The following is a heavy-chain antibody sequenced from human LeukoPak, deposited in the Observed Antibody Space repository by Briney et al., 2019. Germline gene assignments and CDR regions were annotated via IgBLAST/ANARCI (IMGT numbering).Heavy chain of an antibody. J-gene: IGHJ4*02. CDR3: ARDGLLWFGELLDHPFDY. CDR2: INAGNGNT. D-gene: IGHD3-10*01. CDR1: GYTFTSYA. V-gene: IGHV1-3*01. Sequence: ASVKVSCKASGYTFTSYAMHWVRQAPGQRLEWMGWINAGNGNTKYSQKFQGRVTITRDTSASTAYMELSSLRSEDTAVYYCARDGLLWFGELLDHPFDYWGQGTLVTVSS.